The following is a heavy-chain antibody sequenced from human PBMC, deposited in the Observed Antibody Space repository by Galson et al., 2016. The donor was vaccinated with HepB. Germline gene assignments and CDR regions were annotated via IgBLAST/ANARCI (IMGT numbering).Heavy chain of an antibody. CDR3: ARVLDYNSVWGSFDY. CDR1: GFSLNSSGLG. D-gene: IGHD3-16*01. CDR2: IFWDDGK. V-gene: IGHV2-5*02. J-gene: IGHJ4*02. Sequence: PTQTLTLSCTFSGFSLNSSGLGVGWIRQPPGQALEWLALIFWDDGKRYSPSPKRRLSITKDTSKNLVVLTMTDMDPVDTATYYCARVLDYNSVWGSFDYWGQGTLVTVSS.